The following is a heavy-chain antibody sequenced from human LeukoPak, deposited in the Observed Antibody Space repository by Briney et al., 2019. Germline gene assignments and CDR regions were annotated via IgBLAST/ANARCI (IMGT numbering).Heavy chain of an antibody. Sequence: SVKASCKASGGTFSSYAISWVRQAPGQGLEWMGGIIPIFGTANYAQKFQGRVTITTDESTSTAYMELSSLRSEDTAVYYCAREGYDFWSDLPGYFDYWGQGALVTVSS. CDR1: GGTFSSYA. CDR2: IIPIFGTA. J-gene: IGHJ4*02. CDR3: AREGYDFWSDLPGYFDY. D-gene: IGHD3-3*01. V-gene: IGHV1-69*05.